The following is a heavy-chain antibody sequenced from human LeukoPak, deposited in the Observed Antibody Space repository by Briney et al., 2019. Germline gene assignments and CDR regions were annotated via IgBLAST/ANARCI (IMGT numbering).Heavy chain of an antibody. J-gene: IGHJ5*02. CDR3: ARQANCGGDCYSFDP. CDR2: ISHSGST. Sequence: SETLSLTCAVSGYSISSYYHCGWIRRPPGKGLEWIGSISHSGSTYYNPSLKSRVTISVDTSKNLFSLKLSSVTAADTAVYYCARQANCGGDCYSFDPWGQGTLVTVSS. CDR1: GYSISSYYH. V-gene: IGHV4-38-2*01. D-gene: IGHD2-21*01.